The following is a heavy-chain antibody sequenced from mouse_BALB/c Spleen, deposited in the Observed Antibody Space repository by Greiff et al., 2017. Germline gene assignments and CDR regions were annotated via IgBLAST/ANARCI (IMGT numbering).Heavy chain of an antibody. J-gene: IGHJ3*01. Sequence: LVESGPELVKPGASVKVSCKASGYAFTSYNMYWVKQSHGKSLEWIGYIDPYNGGTSYNQKFKGKATLTVDKSSSTAYMHLNSLTSEDSAVYYCATLDSSGYMFAYWGQGTLVTVSA. CDR3: ATLDSSGYMFAY. D-gene: IGHD3-2*01. CDR1: GYAFTSYN. V-gene: IGHV1S135*01. CDR2: IDPYNGGT.